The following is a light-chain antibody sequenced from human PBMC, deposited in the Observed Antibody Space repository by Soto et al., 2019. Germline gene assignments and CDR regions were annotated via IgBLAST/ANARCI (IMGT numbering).Light chain of an antibody. J-gene: IGLJ1*01. Sequence: QPVLTQPASVSGSPGQSTTISCTGTSSDVGGYNYVSWYQQHPGKAPKLMIYDVSNRPSGVSNRFSGSKSGNTASLTISGLQAEDEADYYCNSYTSSSTYVFGTGTKLTVL. V-gene: IGLV2-14*01. CDR3: NSYTSSSTYV. CDR1: SSDVGGYNY. CDR2: DVS.